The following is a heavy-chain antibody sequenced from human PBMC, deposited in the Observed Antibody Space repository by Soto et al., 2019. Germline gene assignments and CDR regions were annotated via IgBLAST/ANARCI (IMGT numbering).Heavy chain of an antibody. CDR2: ISAYNGNT. CDR1: GYTFSSYG. J-gene: IGHJ5*02. V-gene: IGHV1-18*01. D-gene: IGHD2-15*01. Sequence: QVQLVQSGAAVKKPGASVKVSCKASGYTFSSYGISWVRQAPGQGLEWMGWISAYNGNTNYAQKLQGRVTMTTDTSTSTAYMELRSLRSDDTAVYYCARDDGVVVAATLGWFDPWGQGTLVTVSS. CDR3: ARDDGVVVAATLGWFDP.